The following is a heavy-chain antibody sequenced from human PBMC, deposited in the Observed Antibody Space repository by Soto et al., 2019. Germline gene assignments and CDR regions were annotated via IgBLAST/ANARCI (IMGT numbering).Heavy chain of an antibody. J-gene: IGHJ4*02. Sequence: QLQLQESGPGLVKPSETLSLTCTVSGGSISSSSYYWGWIRQPPGKGLEWIGSIYYSGRTYYNPSNQSRVSISLDTSMNQVSLKLRAVTAADTAVYYGASSVGGIVVVPAAMWGFGYFDYWGQGTLVTVSS. V-gene: IGHV4-39*01. D-gene: IGHD2-2*01. CDR1: GGSISSSSYY. CDR2: IYYSGRT. CDR3: ASSVGGIVVVPAAMWGFGYFDY.